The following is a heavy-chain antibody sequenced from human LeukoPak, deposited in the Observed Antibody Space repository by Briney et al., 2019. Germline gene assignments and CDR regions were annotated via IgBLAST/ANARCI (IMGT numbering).Heavy chain of an antibody. Sequence: SETLSLTCTVSGGSISSGSYYWSWIRQPAGKGLEWIGRIYTSGSTNYNPSLKSRVTISVDTSKNQFSLKLSSVTAADTAVYYCARDLAGDYYMDVWGKGTTVTISS. D-gene: IGHD6-19*01. CDR3: ARDLAGDYYMDV. J-gene: IGHJ6*03. CDR2: IYTSGST. CDR1: GGSISSGSYY. V-gene: IGHV4-61*02.